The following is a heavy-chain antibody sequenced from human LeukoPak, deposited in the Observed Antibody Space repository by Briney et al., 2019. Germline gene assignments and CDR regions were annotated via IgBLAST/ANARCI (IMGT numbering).Heavy chain of an antibody. CDR1: GGTFSGYY. J-gene: IGHJ6*03. CDR2: INNSGST. V-gene: IGHV4-34*01. CDR3: AREEPSYYYDSSGYYVRGYYYMDV. D-gene: IGHD3-22*01. Sequence: SETLSLTCAVYGGTFSGYYWSWIRQAPGKGLEWVGEINNSGSTNYNAYLKSRVSISVDTSTNQISLLHINVTAADTAVYYGAREEPSYYYDSSGYYVRGYYYMDVWGKGTTVTVSS.